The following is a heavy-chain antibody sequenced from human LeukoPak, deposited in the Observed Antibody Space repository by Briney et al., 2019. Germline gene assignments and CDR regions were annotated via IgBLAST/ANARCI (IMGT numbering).Heavy chain of an antibody. CDR1: GYTFIGYY. D-gene: IGHD3-16*01. CDR3: ARASFWESPINWFDP. V-gene: IGHV1-2*07. CDR2: INPKNGGA. J-gene: IGHJ5*02. Sequence: ASVKVSCKTSGYTFIGYYMHWVRQAPGQGLEWIGWINPKNGGANYAPRFQGRVTMTRDRSISTVYMELTGLTSDDTAVYYCARASFWESPINWFDPWGQGTLATVSS.